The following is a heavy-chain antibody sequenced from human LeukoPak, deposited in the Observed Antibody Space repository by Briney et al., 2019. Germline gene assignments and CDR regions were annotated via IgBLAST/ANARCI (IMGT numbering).Heavy chain of an antibody. CDR1: GFTFDDYA. CDR2: ISWNSGNI. D-gene: IGHD2-2*01. V-gene: IGHV3-9*01. J-gene: IGHJ4*02. Sequence: PGGSLRLSCAASGFTFDDYAMHWVRQGPGKGLEWVSGISWNSGNIGYADSAKGRFTISRDNAKNSLYLQMNSLRPEDTALYYCAKGYCSSTSCYFDYWGQGTLVTVSS. CDR3: AKGYCSSTSCYFDY.